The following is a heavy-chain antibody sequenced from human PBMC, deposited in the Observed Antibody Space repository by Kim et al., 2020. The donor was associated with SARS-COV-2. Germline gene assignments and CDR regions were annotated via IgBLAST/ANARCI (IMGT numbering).Heavy chain of an antibody. V-gene: IGHV3-33*05. CDR1: GFTFSSYG. CDR2: ISYDGSNK. Sequence: GGSLRLSCAASGFTFSSYGMHWVRQAPGKVLEWVAVISYDGSNKYYADSVKGRFTISRDNSKNTLYLQMNSLRAEDTAVYYCARDQSAGYSSSWNDYWGQGTLVTVSS. J-gene: IGHJ4*02. CDR3: ARDQSAGYSSSWNDY. D-gene: IGHD6-13*01.